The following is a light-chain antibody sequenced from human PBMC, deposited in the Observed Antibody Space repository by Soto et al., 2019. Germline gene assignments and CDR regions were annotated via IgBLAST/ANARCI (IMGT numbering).Light chain of an antibody. V-gene: IGLV7-43*01. CDR1: TGAVTSGHY. CDR3: MLYHGGYHV. Sequence: QAVVTQESSLTVSPGGTVTLTCASSTGAVTSGHYTCWFQLRHGQAPRPLIYSTTEKHSWTPDRFSGSLLGGKAALTLSGVQPEDEAEYYCMLYHGGYHVFGYGKKVTV. J-gene: IGLJ1*01. CDR2: STT.